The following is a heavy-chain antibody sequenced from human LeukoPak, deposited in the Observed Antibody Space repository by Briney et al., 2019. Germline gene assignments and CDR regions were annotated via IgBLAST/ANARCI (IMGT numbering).Heavy chain of an antibody. CDR1: GYTFTGYY. J-gene: IGHJ4*02. CDR3: VRSVVVGSGNFDY. D-gene: IGHD3-22*01. CDR2: INPNSGGT. V-gene: IGHV1-2*02. Sequence: ASVKVSCKASGYTFTGYYMHWVRQAPGQGLEWMGWINPNSGGTKTAQTFQGRVTMTRDTSISTAYMELSRLRSDDTAVYFCVRSVVVGSGNFDYWGQGTLVTVSS.